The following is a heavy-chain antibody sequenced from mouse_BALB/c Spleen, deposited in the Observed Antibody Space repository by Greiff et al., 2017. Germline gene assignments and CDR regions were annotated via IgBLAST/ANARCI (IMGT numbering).Heavy chain of an antibody. CDR1: GYSITSDYA. CDR3: ARHYDGSLFDY. V-gene: IGHV3-2*02. CDR2: ISYSGST. J-gene: IGHJ2*01. D-gene: IGHD1-2*01. Sequence: EVKLQESGPGLVKPSQSLSLTCTVTGYSITSDYAWNWIRQFPGNKLEWMGYISYSGSTSYNPSLTSRISITRDTSKNQFFLQLNSVTTEDTATYDCARHYDGSLFDYWGQGTTLTVSA.